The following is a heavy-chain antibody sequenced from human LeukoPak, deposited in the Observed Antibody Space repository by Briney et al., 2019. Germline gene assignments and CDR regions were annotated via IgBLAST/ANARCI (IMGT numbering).Heavy chain of an antibody. V-gene: IGHV3-30-3*01. CDR2: ISYDGSNK. CDR1: GFTFSSYA. CDR3: AREKYSSSWPIYFDH. J-gene: IGHJ4*02. D-gene: IGHD6-13*01. Sequence: GRSLRLSCAASGFTFSSYAMHWVRQAPGKGLEWVAVISYDGSNKYYADSVKGRFTISRDNSKNTLYLQMNSLRAEDTAVYYCAREKYSSSWPIYFDHWGQGTLVTVSS.